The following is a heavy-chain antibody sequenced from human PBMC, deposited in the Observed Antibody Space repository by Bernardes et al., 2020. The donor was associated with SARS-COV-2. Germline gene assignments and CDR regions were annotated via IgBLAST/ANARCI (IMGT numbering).Heavy chain of an antibody. CDR2: IRHYNGDT. V-gene: IGHV1-18*04. CDR3: ARDTSLKAYCGGDCFPYGMDV. CDR1: GYTFTDYG. J-gene: IGHJ6*02. D-gene: IGHD2-21*01. Sequence: AAVKVSCQASGYTFTDYGISWVRQAPGQGPEWMGWIRHYNGDTTYAQRLQGRVTLTTDTSTSTAYMELRSLRSDDTAVYYCARDTSLKAYCGGDCFPYGMDVWGQGTTVTVSS.